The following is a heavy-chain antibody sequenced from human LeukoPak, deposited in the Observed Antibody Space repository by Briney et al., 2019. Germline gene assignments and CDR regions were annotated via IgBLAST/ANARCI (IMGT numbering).Heavy chain of an antibody. V-gene: IGHV4-31*03. D-gene: IGHD3-22*01. J-gene: IGHJ4*02. Sequence: MASQTLSLTCTVSGGSIDSVGSYWGWIRQHPGKGLEWIAYISYSGNTYYNPSLKSRVTISVDTSENQFSLKLTSVTAADTAVYFCARGFPGDSSGYFRSAYFDYWGQGTLVTVSS. CDR2: ISYSGNT. CDR3: ARGFPGDSSGYFRSAYFDY. CDR1: GGSIDSVGSY.